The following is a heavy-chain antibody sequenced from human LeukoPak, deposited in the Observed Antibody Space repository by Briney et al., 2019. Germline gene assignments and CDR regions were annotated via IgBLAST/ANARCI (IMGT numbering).Heavy chain of an antibody. CDR2: IYYGGST. V-gene: IGHV4-31*03. CDR3: VTPYCGSISRLDVFDM. CDR1: GGSISSDRYY. Sequence: SSETLSLTCTVSGGSISSDRYYWRWLRQLPGKGLEWIGYIYYGGSTKYNPPLKSRITMSVDTSKNQFSLKLSAVTAADTATYYCVTPYCGSISRLDVFDMWGQGTMVTVSS. J-gene: IGHJ3*02. D-gene: IGHD2-21*01.